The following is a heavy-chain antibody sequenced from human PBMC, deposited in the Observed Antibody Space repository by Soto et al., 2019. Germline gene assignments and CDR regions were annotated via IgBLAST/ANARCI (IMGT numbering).Heavy chain of an antibody. D-gene: IGHD1-26*01. CDR1: GGTFSNYA. CDR2: IIPLFGTP. J-gene: IGHJ4*02. V-gene: IGHV1-69*06. CDR3: ARGWETVGTTTPFAY. Sequence: QVQLVQSGAEVKKPGSSVKVSCKASGGTFSNYAINWVRQAPGQGLEWMGGIIPLFGTPNYAQKFQGRVTFTAHKSTSTAYMELRSLRSDDTAVYYCARGWETVGTTTPFAYWGLGTLVTVSS.